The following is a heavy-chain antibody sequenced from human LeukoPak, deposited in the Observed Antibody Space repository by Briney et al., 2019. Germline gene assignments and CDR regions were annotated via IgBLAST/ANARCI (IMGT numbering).Heavy chain of an antibody. CDR1: GGSVNSGTYY. V-gene: IGHV4-39*07. CDR2: IYYSGSA. J-gene: IGHJ6*02. D-gene: IGHD3-10*01. CDR3: ARQSPYYYGSGTNYYYYGMDV. Sequence: SETLSLTCTVSGGSVNSGTYYWSWIRQPPGKGLEWIGNIYYSGSAYYNPSLKSRVTMSVDTSKNQFSLKLSSVTAADTAVYYCARQSPYYYGSGTNYYYYGMDVWGQGTTVTVSS.